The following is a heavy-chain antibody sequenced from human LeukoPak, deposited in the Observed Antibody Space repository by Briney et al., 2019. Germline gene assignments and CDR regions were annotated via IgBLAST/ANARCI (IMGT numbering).Heavy chain of an antibody. CDR1: GFTLDDYA. D-gene: IGHD6-6*01. V-gene: IGHV3-43*02. CDR2: VFGDGGTT. Sequence: PGGSLRLSCAASGFTLDDYAMHWVRQAPGKGLEWVSLVFGDGGTTYYADSVKGRFTISRDSSKNSLYLQMNTLRTEDTALYYCTKLASSSSAFDIWGQGTMVTVSS. J-gene: IGHJ3*02. CDR3: TKLASSSSAFDI.